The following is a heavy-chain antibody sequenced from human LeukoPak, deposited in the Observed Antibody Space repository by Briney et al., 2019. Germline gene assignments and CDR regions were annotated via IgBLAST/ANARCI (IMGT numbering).Heavy chain of an antibody. Sequence: VASVKVSCKASGYTFTGYYIHWVRQAPGQGLEWMGWINPNTGGINYAQKFLGRVTMTRDASISTAYMDLRSLRSDDTAIYYCARGSDFFSDYYNYGMDLWGQGTTVTVSS. D-gene: IGHD3-10*01. V-gene: IGHV1-2*02. CDR3: ARGSDFFSDYYNYGMDL. CDR1: GYTFTGYY. CDR2: INPNTGGI. J-gene: IGHJ6*02.